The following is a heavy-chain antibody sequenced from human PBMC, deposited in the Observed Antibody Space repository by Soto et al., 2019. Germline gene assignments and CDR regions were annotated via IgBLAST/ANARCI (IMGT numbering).Heavy chain of an antibody. Sequence: EVPLVESGGGLVQPGGSLRLSCAASGFTFTSYWMHWVRQAPGKGLVWVSRIDTDGSTTSYADAVKGRFTISRDNAKNTLYLQMSSLRAEDTAVYYCARAIAVAGTGGFYWGQGILVTVSS. CDR3: ARAIAVAGTGGFY. CDR1: GFTFTSYW. CDR2: IDTDGSTT. D-gene: IGHD6-19*01. J-gene: IGHJ4*02. V-gene: IGHV3-74*01.